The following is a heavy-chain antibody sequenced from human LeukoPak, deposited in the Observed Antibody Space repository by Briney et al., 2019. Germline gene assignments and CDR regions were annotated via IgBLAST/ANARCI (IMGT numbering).Heavy chain of an antibody. V-gene: IGHV3-23*01. Sequence: GGSLRLSCAASGLTFSNYAMNWVRQASGKGLEWVSGITDSGRKTYYADSVKDRFSISRDNSKNTVYLQMSDLRAEDTAVYYCAKITKATTPNYWGQGTLVTVSS. CDR3: AKITKATTPNY. D-gene: IGHD4-17*01. J-gene: IGHJ4*02. CDR2: ITDSGRKT. CDR1: GLTFSNYA.